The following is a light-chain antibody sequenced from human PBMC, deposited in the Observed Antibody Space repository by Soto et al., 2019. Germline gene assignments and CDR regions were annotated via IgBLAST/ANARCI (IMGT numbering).Light chain of an antibody. CDR2: SAS. V-gene: IGKV1-27*01. J-gene: IGKJ1*01. CDR3: QKYNSAPPT. CDR1: QGFGNY. Sequence: DFQMTQSPSSLSASVGDRDTITCRASQGFGNYLAWYQQKPGTVPKLLIYSASTLQSGVPSRFSGSGSGTDFTLTISSLQPEDVATYYCQKYNSAPPTFGQGTKVEIK.